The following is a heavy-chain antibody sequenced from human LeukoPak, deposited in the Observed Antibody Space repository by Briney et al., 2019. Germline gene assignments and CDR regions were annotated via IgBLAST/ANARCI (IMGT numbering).Heavy chain of an antibody. CDR1: GYTFTSYY. J-gene: IGHJ6*02. CDR3: ARDQPVAASTGYYYYYGMDV. V-gene: IGHV1-46*01. Sequence: WASVNVSCKASGYTFTSYYMHWVRQAPGQGLEWMGIINPSGGSTSYAQKFQGRVTMTRDTSTSTVYMELSSLRSEDTAVYYCARDQPVAASTGYYYYYGMDVWGQGTTVTVSS. CDR2: INPSGGST. D-gene: IGHD2-15*01.